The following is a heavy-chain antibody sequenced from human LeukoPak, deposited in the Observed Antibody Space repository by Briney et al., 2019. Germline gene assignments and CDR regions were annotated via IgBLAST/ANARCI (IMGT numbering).Heavy chain of an antibody. CDR2: ISGSGGST. CDR3: AKVRGRGYSYGSGVPDAFDI. CDR1: GFTFSDYY. D-gene: IGHD5-18*01. J-gene: IGHJ3*02. Sequence: PGGSLRLSCVASGFTFSDYYLTWIRQAPGKGLEWVSAISGSGGSTYYADSVKGRFTISRDNSKNTLYLQMNSLRAEDTAVYYCAKVRGRGYSYGSGVPDAFDIWGQGTMVTVSS. V-gene: IGHV3-23*01.